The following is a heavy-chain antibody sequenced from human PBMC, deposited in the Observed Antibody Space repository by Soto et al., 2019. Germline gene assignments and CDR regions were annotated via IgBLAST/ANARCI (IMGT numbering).Heavy chain of an antibody. Sequence: QVQLQQWGAGLLKPSETLSLTCAVYGGSFSAYSWTGNRQPPGKGLEWIGEFKHGGSTNYHPSHTRRERRSVETTKKQLSLNLRAVTAADTAVYYCVRGQVVAVIESEENWFDPWGQGTPVTVSS. D-gene: IGHD2-2*01. CDR1: GGSFSAYS. CDR3: VRGQVVAVIESEENWFDP. V-gene: IGHV4-34*01. J-gene: IGHJ5*02. CDR2: FKHGGST.